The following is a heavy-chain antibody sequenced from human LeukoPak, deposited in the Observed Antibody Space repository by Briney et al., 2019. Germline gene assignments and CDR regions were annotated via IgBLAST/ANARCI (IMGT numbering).Heavy chain of an antibody. CDR3: VGTDTIRLYY. CDR1: GGSISSYH. J-gene: IGHJ4*02. D-gene: IGHD3-10*01. CDR2: IYTSGNT. Sequence: SETLSLTPTVSGGSISSYHRNCIRQPAGKGLEWIGRIYTSGNTNYSPSLKSRVTISVDKSKNQFSLKLSSVTAADTAVYYCVGTDTIRLYYWGQGALVTVSS. V-gene: IGHV4-4*07.